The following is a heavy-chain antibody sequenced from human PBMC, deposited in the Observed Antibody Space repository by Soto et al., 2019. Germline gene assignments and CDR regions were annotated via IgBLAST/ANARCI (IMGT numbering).Heavy chain of an antibody. D-gene: IGHD3-22*01. CDR3: ARDQTDSGGYSDS. V-gene: IGHV3-33*01. CDR1: GFNFSSYG. Sequence: QVQLVESGGGVVQPGGSLRLSCEASGFNFSSYGIHWVRQAPGKGLEWVAIIWNDGSNEYYADSVKGRFTISRDNSKNTVYLQVSKLIDEDTAVYFCARDQTDSGGYSDSWGQGTLVTVSS. CDR2: IWNDGSNE. J-gene: IGHJ4*02.